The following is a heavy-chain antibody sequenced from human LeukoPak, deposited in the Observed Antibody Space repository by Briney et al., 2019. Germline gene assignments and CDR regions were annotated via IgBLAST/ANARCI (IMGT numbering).Heavy chain of an antibody. CDR1: GFTFSSYS. V-gene: IGHV3-48*01. Sequence: GGSLRLSCAASGFTFSSYSMNWVRQAPGKGLEWVSYISRSSSTIYYADSVKGRFTISRDNAKNSLYLQMNSLRAEDTAVYYCARDNRDTAGDYWGQGTLVTVSS. J-gene: IGHJ4*02. D-gene: IGHD5-18*01. CDR2: ISRSSSTI. CDR3: ARDNRDTAGDY.